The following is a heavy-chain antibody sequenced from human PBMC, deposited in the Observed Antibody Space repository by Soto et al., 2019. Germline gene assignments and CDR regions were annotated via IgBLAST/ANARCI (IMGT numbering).Heavy chain of an antibody. D-gene: IGHD2-15*01. CDR2: IHYRGRT. CDR3: ARCRDAFGFDS. Sequence: QVQLQESGPGLVKPSDILSLTCTVSGGSIRSGGYYWGWIRQAPGKGLEWIGYIHYRGRTSYNPSLESRVSISLDTSGHQFSLTLTSVTAADTAVYYCARCRDAFGFDSWGQGTLVTVSS. CDR1: GGSIRSGGYY. V-gene: IGHV4-31*03. J-gene: IGHJ4*02.